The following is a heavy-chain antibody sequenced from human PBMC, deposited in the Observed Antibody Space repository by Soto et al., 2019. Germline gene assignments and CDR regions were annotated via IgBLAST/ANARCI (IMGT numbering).Heavy chain of an antibody. J-gene: IGHJ5*02. D-gene: IGHD3-10*01. V-gene: IGHV4-34*01. CDR3: ARDHYYGSGSTPWFDP. CDR2: INHSGST. CDR1: GGSFSGYY. Sequence: SETLSLTCAVYGGSFSGYYWSWIRQPPGKGLEWIGEINHSGSTNYNPSLKSRVTISVDTSKNQFSLKLSSVTAADTAVYYCARDHYYGSGSTPWFDPWGQGTQVS.